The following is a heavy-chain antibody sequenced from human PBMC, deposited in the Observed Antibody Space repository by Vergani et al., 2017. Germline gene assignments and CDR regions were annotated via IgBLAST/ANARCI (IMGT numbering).Heavy chain of an antibody. CDR3: AKGMALGYCTNGVCLPFDY. J-gene: IGHJ4*02. Sequence: EVQLLESGGGLVQPGGSLRLSCEASGFSFPGYAMSWVRQAPGKGLEWVSSVSGSSATPYYADSVKGRFIISRDNSKNTLYLQMNSLRAEDTAVYYCAKGMALGYCTNGVCLPFDYWGQGTLVTVSS. D-gene: IGHD2-8*01. V-gene: IGHV3-23*01. CDR2: VSGSSATP. CDR1: GFSFPGYA.